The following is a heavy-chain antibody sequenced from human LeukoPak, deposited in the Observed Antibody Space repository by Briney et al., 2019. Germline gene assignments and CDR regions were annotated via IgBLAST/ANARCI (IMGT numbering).Heavy chain of an antibody. J-gene: IGHJ4*02. CDR1: GYTFTSYG. V-gene: IGHV1-18*01. CDR2: ISAYNGNT. D-gene: IGHD5-24*01. Sequence: GASVKVSCKASGYTFTSYGISWVRQAPGQGLEWMGWISAYNGNTNYAQKLRGRVTMTTDTSTSTAYMELRSLRSDDTAVYYCARGSSPVWLQSSPFDYWGQGTLVTVSS. CDR3: ARGSSPVWLQSSPFDY.